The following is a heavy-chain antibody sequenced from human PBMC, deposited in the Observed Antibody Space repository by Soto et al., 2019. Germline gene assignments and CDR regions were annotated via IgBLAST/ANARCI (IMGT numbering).Heavy chain of an antibody. V-gene: IGHV1-24*01. D-gene: IGHD2-2*01. J-gene: IGHJ6*02. CDR3: ATVSYQLLSYYYYGMDV. CDR2: FDPEDGET. CDR1: GYTLTELS. Sequence: GASVKVSCKVSGYTLTELSMHWVRQAPGKGLEWMGGFDPEDGETIYTQKFQGRVTMTEDTSTDTAYMELSSLRSEDTAVYYCATVSYQLLSYYYYGMDVWGQGTTVTVSS.